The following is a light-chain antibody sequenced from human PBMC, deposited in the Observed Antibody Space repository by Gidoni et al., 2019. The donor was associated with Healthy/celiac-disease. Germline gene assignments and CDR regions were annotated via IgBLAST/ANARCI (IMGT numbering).Light chain of an antibody. V-gene: IGKV3-15*01. J-gene: IGKJ4*01. CDR3: QQYNNWPLLT. Sequence: EIVMTQSPATLSVSPGERATLPCRASQSVSSNLAWYQQKPDQAPRLLICAASTRATGIPARLSGSGAGTEFTLTISSLQSEDFAVYYCQQYNNWPLLTFGGGTKVEIK. CDR1: QSVSSN. CDR2: AAS.